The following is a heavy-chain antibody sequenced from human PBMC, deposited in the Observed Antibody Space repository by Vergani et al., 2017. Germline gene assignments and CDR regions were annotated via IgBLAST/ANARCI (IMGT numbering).Heavy chain of an antibody. V-gene: IGHV4-34*01. CDR3: ARQGEWELLPGYNWFDP. Sequence: QVQLQQLGAGLLKPSETLSLTCAVYGGSFSGYYWIWIRQPPGRGLEWIGSIYYSGRTYYNPSLKSRVTISVDTSKNQFSLKLSSVTAADTAVYYCARQGEWELLPGYNWFDPWGQGTLVTVSS. CDR2: IYYSGRT. D-gene: IGHD1-26*01. J-gene: IGHJ5*02. CDR1: GGSFSGYY.